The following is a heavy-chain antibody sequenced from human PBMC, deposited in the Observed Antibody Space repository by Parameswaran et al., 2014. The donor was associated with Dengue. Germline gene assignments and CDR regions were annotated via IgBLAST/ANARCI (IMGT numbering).Heavy chain of an antibody. Sequence: VRQMPGKGLEWMGRIIPILSITNYAQKFQGRVTITADKSTSTAYMELSSLRSEDTAVYYCARDRDGYNSHYYYGMDVWGQGTTVTVSS. CDR3: ARDRDGYNSHYYYGMDV. D-gene: IGHD5-24*01. CDR2: IIPILSIT. J-gene: IGHJ6*02. V-gene: IGHV1-69*04.